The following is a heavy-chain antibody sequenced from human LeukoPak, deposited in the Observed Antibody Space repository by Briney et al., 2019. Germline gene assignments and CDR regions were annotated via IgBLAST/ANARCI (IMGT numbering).Heavy chain of an antibody. CDR2: IYYSGST. Sequence: SETLSLTCTLSGGSISSNYSIWIRQPPREGLEWIGYIYYSGSTNYNPSLKSRVTISVDTSKRQFSLKPSSVTAADTAVYYCAGRGGSRGNWFDPWGQGTLVTVSS. J-gene: IGHJ5*02. V-gene: IGHV4-59*08. CDR3: AGRGGSRGNWFDP. CDR1: GGSISSNY. D-gene: IGHD6-13*01.